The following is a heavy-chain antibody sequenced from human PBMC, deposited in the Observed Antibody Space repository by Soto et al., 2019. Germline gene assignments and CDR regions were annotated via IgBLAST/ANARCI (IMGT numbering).Heavy chain of an antibody. CDR2: IIPIFGTA. V-gene: IGHV1-69*12. CDR1: GGTFSGYA. J-gene: IGHJ4*02. Sequence: QVQLVQSGAEVKKPGSSVKVSCKASGGTFSGYAISWVRQAPGQGLEWMGGIIPIFGTANYAQKFQGRVTITADESTSTAYMELSSLRSEDTAVYYCARAGYYYDSSGYKFDYWGQGTLVTVSS. D-gene: IGHD3-22*01. CDR3: ARAGYYYDSSGYKFDY.